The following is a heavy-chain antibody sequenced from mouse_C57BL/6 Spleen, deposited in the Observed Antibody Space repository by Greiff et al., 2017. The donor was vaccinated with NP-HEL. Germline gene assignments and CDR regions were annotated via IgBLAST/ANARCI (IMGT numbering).Heavy chain of an antibody. D-gene: IGHD1-1*01. CDR3: ARTYYYGSSYDGYFDV. V-gene: IGHV1-18*01. Sequence: SGPELVKPGASVKIPCKASGYTFTDYNMDWVKQSHGKSLEWIGDINPNNGGTIYNQKFKGKATLTVDKSSSTAYMELRSLTSEDTAVYYCARTYYYGSSYDGYFDVWGTGTTVTVSS. CDR1: GYTFTDYN. CDR2: INPNNGGT. J-gene: IGHJ1*03.